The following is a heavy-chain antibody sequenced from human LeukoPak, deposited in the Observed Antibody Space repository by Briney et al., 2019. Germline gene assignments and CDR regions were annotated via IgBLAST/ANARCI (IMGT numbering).Heavy chain of an antibody. CDR3: ARDPYSGSYSADVDYYYMDV. D-gene: IGHD1-26*01. Sequence: PGGSLRLSCAASGFTFSSYNIHWVRQAPGKGLEGVSSTTSSNSYIYYADSVKGRFTISRDNAKNSLYLQINSLTAEDTAVYCCARDPYSGSYSADVDYYYMDVWGKGTTVSVSS. V-gene: IGHV3-21*06. J-gene: IGHJ6*03. CDR1: GFTFSSYN. CDR2: TTSSNSYI.